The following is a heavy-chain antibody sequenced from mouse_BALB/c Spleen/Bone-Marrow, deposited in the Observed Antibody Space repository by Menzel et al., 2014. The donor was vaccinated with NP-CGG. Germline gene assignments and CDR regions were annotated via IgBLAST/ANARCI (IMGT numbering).Heavy chain of an antibody. CDR2: ILPGGGNT. V-gene: IGHV1-9*01. J-gene: IGHJ4*01. D-gene: IGHD2-3*01. CDR3: ARYDNYAMDY. CDR1: GCIFSSYW. Sequence: VQLQQSGAELMKPGASVKISCKATGCIFSSYWIEWVKQRPGHGLEWIGEILPGGGNTNYNEKFKGKATFTADTSSNAAIMHLSSLTSEDSAVYYSARYDNYAMDYWGQGTSVTVSS.